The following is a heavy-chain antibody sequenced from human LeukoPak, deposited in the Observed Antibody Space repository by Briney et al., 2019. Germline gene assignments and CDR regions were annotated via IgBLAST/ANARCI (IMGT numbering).Heavy chain of an antibody. CDR2: IYYSGST. CDR1: GGSISSGDYY. D-gene: IGHD5-24*01. Sequence: SQTLSLTCTVSGGSISSGDYYWSWIRQPPGKGLEWIGYIYYSGSTYYNPSLKSRVTISVETSKNQFSLKLSSVTAADTAVYYCARERRDGYNYFDYWGQGTLVTVSS. V-gene: IGHV4-30-4*01. CDR3: ARERRDGYNYFDY. J-gene: IGHJ4*02.